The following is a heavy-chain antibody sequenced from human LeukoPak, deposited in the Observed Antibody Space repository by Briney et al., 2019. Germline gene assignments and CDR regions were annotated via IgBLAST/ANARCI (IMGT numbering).Heavy chain of an antibody. CDR3: AKAPIAGAPRGYYFDY. D-gene: IGHD1-26*01. CDR1: GFTFSSYA. CDR2: ISARGDST. J-gene: IGHJ4*02. V-gene: IGHV3-23*01. Sequence: GGSLRLSCAASGFTFSSYAMSWVRQTPGKGLEWVSAISARGDSTYHADSVKSRITISRDHSKNTLYVQMNNLSAEDTAVYYCAKAPIAGAPRGYYFDYWGQGALVTVSS.